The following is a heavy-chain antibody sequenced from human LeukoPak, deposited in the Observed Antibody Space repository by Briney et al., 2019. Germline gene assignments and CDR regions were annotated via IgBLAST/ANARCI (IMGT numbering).Heavy chain of an antibody. V-gene: IGHV4-59*12. J-gene: IGHJ4*02. CDR3: ARAVNTGRLDY. D-gene: IGHD3-10*01. CDR2: IYYSGST. CDR1: GGSISNYY. Sequence: PSETLSPTCTVSGGSISNYYWSWIRQPPGKGLEWIGYIYYSGSTNYNPSLKSRVTISVDTSKNQFSLKLSSVTAADTAVYYCARAVNTGRLDYWGQGTLVTVSS.